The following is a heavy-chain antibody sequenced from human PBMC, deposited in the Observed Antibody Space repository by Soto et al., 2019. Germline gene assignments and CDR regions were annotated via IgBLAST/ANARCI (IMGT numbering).Heavy chain of an antibody. CDR2: ISAYNGNT. Sequence: ASVKVSCTASGYTFASYGISWVRQAPGQGLEWMGWISAYNGNTNYAQKLQGRVTMTTDTSTSTAYMEPRSLRSDDTAVYYCARGNYYDSSGYYSPDYWGQGTLVTVSS. CDR1: GYTFASYG. V-gene: IGHV1-18*01. D-gene: IGHD3-22*01. J-gene: IGHJ4*02. CDR3: ARGNYYDSSGYYSPDY.